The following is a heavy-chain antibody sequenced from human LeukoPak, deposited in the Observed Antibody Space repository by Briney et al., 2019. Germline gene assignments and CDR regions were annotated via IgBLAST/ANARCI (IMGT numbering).Heavy chain of an antibody. D-gene: IGHD4-17*01. J-gene: IGHJ3*02. Sequence: GGSLRLSCAASGLTLSAYALVWVRQAPGEGVEWVSAITGSGAGTYYADSVKGRFTISRDNSNNMLYLQMNSLRAEDTALYYCAKDPNGDYVGAFDMWGPGTMVVVSS. CDR3: AKDPNGDYVGAFDM. V-gene: IGHV3-23*01. CDR2: ITGSGAGT. CDR1: GLTLSAYA.